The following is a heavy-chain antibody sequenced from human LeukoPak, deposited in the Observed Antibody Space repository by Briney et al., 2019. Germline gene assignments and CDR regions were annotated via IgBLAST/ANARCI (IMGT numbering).Heavy chain of an antibody. J-gene: IGHJ4*02. V-gene: IGHV1-18*01. CDR2: ISAYNGNT. CDR3: ARVDSRGWNRRYFDY. CDR1: GYTFTSYG. Sequence: ASVTVSCKGCGYTFTSYGISCVGQAPGQGLEWMGWISAYNGNTNYAQKLQGRVTMTTDTSTSTAYMELRSLRSDDTAVYYCARVDSRGWNRRYFDYWGQGTLVTVSS. D-gene: IGHD6-19*01.